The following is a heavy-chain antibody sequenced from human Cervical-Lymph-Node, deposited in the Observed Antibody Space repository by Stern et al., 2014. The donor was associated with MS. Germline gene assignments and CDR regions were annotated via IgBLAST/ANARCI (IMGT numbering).Heavy chain of an antibody. Sequence: VQLVESGADVKKPGSSVKVSCTASGDTFINFGISWVRQAPGQGLEWMGGFIHLFGTTEYVQKFQGRVTISADESATTVYMELSGLRSEDTAVYYCARDNDDHGMDVWGQGTTVTVTS. CDR2: FIHLFGTT. CDR1: GDTFINFG. J-gene: IGHJ6*02. CDR3: ARDNDDHGMDV. V-gene: IGHV1-69*01. D-gene: IGHD1-1*01.